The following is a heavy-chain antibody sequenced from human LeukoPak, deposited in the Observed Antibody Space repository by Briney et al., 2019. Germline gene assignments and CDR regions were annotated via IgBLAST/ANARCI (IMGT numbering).Heavy chain of an antibody. CDR1: GFTVSSYA. J-gene: IGHJ3*02. CDR3: ARGKSAFDI. CDR2: LPSDGNNK. V-gene: IGHV3-30-3*01. Sequence: PGRSLRLSCAASGFTVSSYALHWVRQAPGKGLEWVAVLPSDGNNKYYADSLKGRLTVSRDTSRNMLYLQVDGLRADDTAVYYCARGKSAFDIWGQGTMVIVSP.